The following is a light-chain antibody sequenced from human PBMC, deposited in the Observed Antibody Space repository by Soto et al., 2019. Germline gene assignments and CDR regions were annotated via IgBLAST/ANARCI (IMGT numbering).Light chain of an antibody. CDR1: QSVSSNY. J-gene: IGKJ2*03. CDR2: GTS. V-gene: IGKV3-20*01. CDR3: QQYGNSPRYS. Sequence: EIVLTQSTGTLSLSLGERATLSCRASQSVSSNYLAWYQQKPGQAPRLLIYGTSSRATGIPDRFSGSGSGTDFTLTNSRLEPEDFAVYYCQQYGNSPRYSFGQGTKLEIK.